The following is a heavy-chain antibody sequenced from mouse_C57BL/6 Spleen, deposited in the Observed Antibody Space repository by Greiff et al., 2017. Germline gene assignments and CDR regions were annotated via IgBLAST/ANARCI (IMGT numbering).Heavy chain of an antibody. J-gene: IGHJ2*01. CDR1: GYTFTDYY. Sequence: VQLQQSGAELVKPGASVKISCKASGYTFTDYYINWVKQRPGQGLEWIGNIGPGSGSTYYNEKFKGKAILTADKSSSTAYMQLSSLTAEDSAVYYCARSEYYDNGCYDVEYWGQGTTVTVSA. V-gene: IGHV1-77*01. CDR2: IGPGSGST. D-gene: IGHD1-1*01. CDR3: ARSEYYDNGCYDVEY.